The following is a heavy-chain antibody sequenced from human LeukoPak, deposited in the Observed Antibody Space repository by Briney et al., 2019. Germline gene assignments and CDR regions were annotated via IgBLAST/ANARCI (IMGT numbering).Heavy chain of an antibody. CDR1: GGSISSGDYY. J-gene: IGHJ4*02. V-gene: IGHV4-30-4*01. CDR3: ARQIRGDYFDY. CDR2: IYYSGST. Sequence: PSEALSLTCTVSGGSISSGDYYWSWIRQPPGKGLEWIGYIYYSGSTYYNPSLKSRVTISVDTSKNQFSLKLSSVTAADTAVYYCARQIRGDYFDYWGQGTLVTVSS.